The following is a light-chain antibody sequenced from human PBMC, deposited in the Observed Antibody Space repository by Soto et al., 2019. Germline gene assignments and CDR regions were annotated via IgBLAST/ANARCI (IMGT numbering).Light chain of an antibody. CDR3: SSHSSSSAYYV. Sequence: QSALTQPASVSGSPGQSITISCTGTSSDIGYYDYVSWYQHHSGKAPKLIIYEVNNRPSGVSNRFSGSKSVNTASLTISGLXAEDEAEYYCSSHSSSSAYYVFGTGTKVTVL. CDR2: EVN. CDR1: SSDIGYYDY. J-gene: IGLJ1*01. V-gene: IGLV2-14*01.